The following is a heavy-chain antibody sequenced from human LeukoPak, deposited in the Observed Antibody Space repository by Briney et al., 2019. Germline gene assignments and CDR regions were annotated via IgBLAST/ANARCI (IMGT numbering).Heavy chain of an antibody. J-gene: IGHJ4*02. Sequence: GGSLRLSCAASGFTFSSYDMHWVRQAPGKGLEWVAFMSFDERKKSYADSVKGRFTVSRDISKETLYLQMDNLRAEDTAVYHCARPNGYWGQGTLVTVSS. CDR1: GFTFSSYD. D-gene: IGHD2-8*01. CDR3: ARPNGY. V-gene: IGHV3-30*01. CDR2: MSFDERKK.